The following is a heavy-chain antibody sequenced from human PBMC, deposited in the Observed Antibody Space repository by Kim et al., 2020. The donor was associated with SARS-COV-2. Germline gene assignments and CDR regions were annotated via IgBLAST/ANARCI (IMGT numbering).Heavy chain of an antibody. CDR3: ARIYRWQLPARKFGGWSAFDI. CDR1: GGSISSYY. D-gene: IGHD3-10*01. Sequence: ETLSLTCTVSGGSISSYYWSWIRQPPGKGLEWIGYIYYSGSTNYNPSLKSRVTISVDTSKNQFSLKLSSVTAADTAVYYCARIYRWQLPARKFGGWSAFDIWGQGTMVTVSS. J-gene: IGHJ3*02. CDR2: IYYSGST. V-gene: IGHV4-59*01.